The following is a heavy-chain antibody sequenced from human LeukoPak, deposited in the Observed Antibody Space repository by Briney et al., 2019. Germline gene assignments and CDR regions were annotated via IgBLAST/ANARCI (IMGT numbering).Heavy chain of an antibody. D-gene: IGHD3-22*01. CDR3: ATGRDYYDSSGLLDP. Sequence: ASVKVSCKVSGYTLTELSMHWVRQAPGKGLEWMGGFDPEDGETIYAQKFQGRVTMTEDTSTDTAYVELSSLRSEDTAVYYCATGRDYYDSSGLLDPWGQGTLVTVSS. CDR2: FDPEDGET. J-gene: IGHJ5*02. V-gene: IGHV1-24*01. CDR1: GYTLTELS.